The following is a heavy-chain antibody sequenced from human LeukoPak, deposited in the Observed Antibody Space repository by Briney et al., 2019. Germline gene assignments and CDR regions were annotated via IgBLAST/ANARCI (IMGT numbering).Heavy chain of an antibody. CDR3: AKASVIAVAGHFDY. D-gene: IGHD6-19*01. CDR1: GFTFSSFG. CDR2: IPYDSSNT. V-gene: IGHV3-30*18. J-gene: IGHJ4*02. Sequence: GMSLRLSCAASGFTFSSFGMHWVRQAPGKGLEWVAVIPYDSSNTYYADSVKGRFTISRDNSKNTLYLQMNSLRSEDTALYYCAKASVIAVAGHFDYWGQGTLVTVSS.